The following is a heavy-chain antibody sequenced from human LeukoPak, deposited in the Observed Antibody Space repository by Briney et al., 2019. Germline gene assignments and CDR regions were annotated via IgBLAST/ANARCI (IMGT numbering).Heavy chain of an antibody. J-gene: IGHJ4*02. CDR3: ARHYGP. CDR1: GGSFSGYY. V-gene: IGHV4-34*01. Sequence: SETLSLTCAVYGGSFSGYYWNWIRQPPGKGLEWIGEINHSGSTNYNPSLESRVTISVDTSKNQFSLKLNSVTATDTAVYYCARHYGPWGQGTLVTVSS. D-gene: IGHD3-16*01. CDR2: INHSGST.